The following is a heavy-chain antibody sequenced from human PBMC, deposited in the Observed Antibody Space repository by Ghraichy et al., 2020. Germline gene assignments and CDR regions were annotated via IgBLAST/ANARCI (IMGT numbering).Heavy chain of an antibody. D-gene: IGHD3-3*01. CDR3: ARDFDVYDFGPYYYGMDV. CDR2: IIPIFGTA. Sequence: SVKVSCKASGGTFSSYAISWVRQAPGQGLEWMGGIIPIFGTANYAQKFQGRVTITADESTSTAYMELSSLRSEDTAVYYCARDFDVYDFGPYYYGMDVWGQGTTVTVSS. V-gene: IGHV1-69*13. J-gene: IGHJ6*02. CDR1: GGTFSSYA.